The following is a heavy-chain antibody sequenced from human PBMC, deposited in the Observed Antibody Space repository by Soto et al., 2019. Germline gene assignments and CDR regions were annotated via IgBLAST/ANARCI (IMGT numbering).Heavy chain of an antibody. D-gene: IGHD2-21*02. Sequence: ASVKVSCKASGYTFSSYGISWVRQAPGQGLEWMGWLSAYSGDTNYAQNLQGRVTMTTGTSTSTAYMELRSLKSDDTAVYYCARDPPITFCGGDCYSFPLCYGMDVWGQGTTVTVSS. V-gene: IGHV1-18*01. CDR2: LSAYSGDT. CDR1: GYTFSSYG. CDR3: ARDPPITFCGGDCYSFPLCYGMDV. J-gene: IGHJ6*02.